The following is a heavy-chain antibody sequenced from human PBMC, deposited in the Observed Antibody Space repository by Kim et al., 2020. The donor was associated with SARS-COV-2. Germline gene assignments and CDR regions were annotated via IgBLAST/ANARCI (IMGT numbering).Heavy chain of an antibody. CDR1: GFTFSDCR. Sequence: GGSLRLSCAASGFTFSDCRMHWVRQAPGKGLVWVSRIYGDGSNTGYADSVKGRFTISRDNAKNTLYLQMNSLRVEDTAVYYCARDGAPMHFDYWSQGTLV. J-gene: IGHJ4*02. D-gene: IGHD3-16*01. CDR2: IYGDGSNT. V-gene: IGHV3-74*01. CDR3: ARDGAPMHFDY.